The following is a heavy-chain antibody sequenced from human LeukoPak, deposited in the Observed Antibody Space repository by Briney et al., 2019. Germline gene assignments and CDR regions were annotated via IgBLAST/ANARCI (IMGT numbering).Heavy chain of an antibody. CDR3: ARHAVYSWYFSFWFVP. J-gene: IGHJ5*02. V-gene: IGHV4-59*08. D-gene: IGHD1-26*01. CDR1: GGSTRTYY. Sequence: SETLSLTSFVPGGSTRTYYWSSIRQPPGKGLEWIAYIYNSGITTNYNPSLKSRVFISADTSKNLLSLSLISVTAADTAIYYCARHAVYSWYFSFWFVPWGLGTLVTVSS. CDR2: IYNSGITT.